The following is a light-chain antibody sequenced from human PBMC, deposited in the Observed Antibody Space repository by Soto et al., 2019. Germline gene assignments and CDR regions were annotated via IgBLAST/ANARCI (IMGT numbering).Light chain of an antibody. CDR2: DAS. V-gene: IGKV3-11*01. CDR1: QSVSSY. J-gene: IGKJ3*01. Sequence: EIVLTQSPATLSLSPGERATLSCRASQSVSSYLAWYQQKPGQAPRLLIYDASSRATGIPARFSGSGSGTDFSLTISSLEREDFAFYFCQQRSNSFTFGPGTKVDIK. CDR3: QQRSNSFT.